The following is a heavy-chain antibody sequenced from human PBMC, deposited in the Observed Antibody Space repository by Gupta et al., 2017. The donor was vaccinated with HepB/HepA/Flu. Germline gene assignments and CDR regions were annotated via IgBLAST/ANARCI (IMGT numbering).Heavy chain of an antibody. CDR3: TRNDINTGWFGH. CDR1: GYTFSNYE. Sequence: QVQLVQSGAEVKKPGASVKVSCKASGYTFSNYEISWVRQAPGQGLEWMGRISTYNGHTTYAQKFQGRVTLTTDTSTTTAYMEVTLRSDDTAVYYCTRNDINTGWFGHWGQGTLVTVSS. V-gene: IGHV1-18*01. D-gene: IGHD6-19*01. J-gene: IGHJ4*02. CDR2: ISTYNGHT.